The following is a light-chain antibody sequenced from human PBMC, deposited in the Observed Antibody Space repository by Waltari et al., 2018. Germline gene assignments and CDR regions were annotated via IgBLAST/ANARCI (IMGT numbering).Light chain of an antibody. J-gene: IGKJ5*01. CDR2: PVS. Sequence: DAAMTQSPLSLLLTLGQPASIPCGSSQSLVHRDGNTYLNWSHQRPGQSPRRLISPVSRGESGVPDRFRGSGSGTDFTLKISRVEAEDVGIYYCMQGARLPLTFGQGTRVEI. CDR3: MQGARLPLT. V-gene: IGKV2-30*02. CDR1: QSLVHRDGNTY.